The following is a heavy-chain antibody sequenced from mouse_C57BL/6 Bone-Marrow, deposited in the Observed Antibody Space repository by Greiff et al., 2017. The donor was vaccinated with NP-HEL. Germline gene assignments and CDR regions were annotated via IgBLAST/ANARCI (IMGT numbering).Heavy chain of an antibody. V-gene: IGHV1-7*01. D-gene: IGHD2-4*01. CDR2: INPSSGYT. CDR3: ARRYDYLYYFDY. J-gene: IGHJ2*01. CDR1: GYTFTSYW. Sequence: VQLQESGAELAKPGASVKLSCKASGYTFTSYWMHWVKQRPGQGLEWIGYINPSSGYTKYNQKFKDKATLTADKSSSPAYMQLSRLTYEDSAGYYCARRYDYLYYFDYWGQGTTLTVSS.